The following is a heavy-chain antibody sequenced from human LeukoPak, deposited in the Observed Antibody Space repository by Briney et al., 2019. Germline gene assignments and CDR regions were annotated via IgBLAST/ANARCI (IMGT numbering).Heavy chain of an antibody. CDR1: GYTFTGYY. V-gene: IGHV1-69*13. Sequence: PVKVSCKASGYTFTGYYVHWVRQAPGQGLEWMGGIIPIFGTANYAQKFQGRVTITADESTSTAYMELSSLRSEDTAVYYCARGEINSSSWYRVFDYWGQGTLVTVSS. J-gene: IGHJ4*02. CDR2: IIPIFGTA. D-gene: IGHD6-13*01. CDR3: ARGEINSSSWYRVFDY.